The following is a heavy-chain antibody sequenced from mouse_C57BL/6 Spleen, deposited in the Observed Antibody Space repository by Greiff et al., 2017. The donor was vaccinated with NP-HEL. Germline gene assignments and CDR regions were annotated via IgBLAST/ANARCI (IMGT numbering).Heavy chain of an antibody. CDR3: ARRTNWDASYAMDY. CDR1: GIDFSRYW. V-gene: IGHV4-1*01. Sequence: AASGIDFSRYWMSWVRRAPGKGLEWIGEINPDSSTINYAPSLKDKFIISRDNAKNTLYLQMSKVRSEDTALYYCARRTNWDASYAMDYWGQGTSVTVSS. J-gene: IGHJ4*01. D-gene: IGHD4-1*01. CDR2: INPDSSTI.